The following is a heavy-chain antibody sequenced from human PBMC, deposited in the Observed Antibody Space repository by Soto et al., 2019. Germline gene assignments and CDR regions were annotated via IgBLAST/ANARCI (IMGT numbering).Heavy chain of an antibody. CDR3: ARVGSSGWSPDY. V-gene: IGHV4-59*11. CDR2: IFYSGSTTY. D-gene: IGHD6-19*01. Sequence: SETLSLTCTGSGGSISGHYWIWIRQPPGEGMEWIGYIFYSGSTTYNNNPSLKSRVTISVDTSKNQFSLRLSSVTAADTAVYYCARVGSSGWSPDYWGQGTLVTVSS. J-gene: IGHJ4*02. CDR1: GGSISGHY.